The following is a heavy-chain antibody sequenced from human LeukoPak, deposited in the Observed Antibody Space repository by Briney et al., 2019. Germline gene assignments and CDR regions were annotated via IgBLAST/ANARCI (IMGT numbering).Heavy chain of an antibody. V-gene: IGHV1-46*01. Sequence: ASVKVSCKASGYTFTSYYMHWVRQAPGQGLEWMGIINPSGGSTSYAQKFQGRVTMTRDTSTSTVYMELSSLRSEDTAVYYCARDLSYSGCYFQTGFDPWGQGTLVTVSS. CDR2: INPSGGST. J-gene: IGHJ5*02. CDR1: GYTFTSYY. D-gene: IGHD1-26*01. CDR3: ARDLSYSGCYFQTGFDP.